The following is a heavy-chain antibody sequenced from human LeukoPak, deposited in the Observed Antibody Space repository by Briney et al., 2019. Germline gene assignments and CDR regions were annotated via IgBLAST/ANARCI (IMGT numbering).Heavy chain of an antibody. D-gene: IGHD3-10*01. J-gene: IGHJ6*02. Sequence: GGSLRLSCAASGFTVSSNYMSWVRQAPGKGLEWVSVIYSGGSTYYADSVKGRFTISRDNSKNTLYHQMNSRRAEDTAVYYCARDRDDYYYYGMDVWGQGTTVTVSS. CDR3: ARDRDDYYYYGMDV. CDR2: IYSGGST. CDR1: GFTVSSNY. V-gene: IGHV3-53*01.